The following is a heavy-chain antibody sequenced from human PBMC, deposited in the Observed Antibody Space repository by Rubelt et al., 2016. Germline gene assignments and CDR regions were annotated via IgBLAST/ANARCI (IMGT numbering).Heavy chain of an antibody. CDR3: APRRRASPTVTTGSTYFDY. V-gene: IGHV2-5*02. J-gene: IGHJ4*02. D-gene: IGHD4-17*01. CDR1: GFSLSTTATGVG. Sequence: ESGPTLVKPTQTLTLTCTFSGFSLSTTATGVGVGWIRQPPGKALEWLALIYWDDDNRYSPSLKNRLTITKDTSKNQVVLTMTNMDPVDTATYYYAPRRRASPTVTTGSTYFDYWGQGTLVTVSS. CDR2: IYWDDDN.